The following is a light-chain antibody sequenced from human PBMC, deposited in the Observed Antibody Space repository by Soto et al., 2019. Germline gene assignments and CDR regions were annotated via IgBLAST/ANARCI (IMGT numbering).Light chain of an antibody. CDR3: QQRYNWPPLT. Sequence: EVVLTQSPATLSLSPGDRATLSCKASQSVDIYLAWYQQKPGQAPRLLIYDASNRATGIPARFSGSGSGTDFTHTISSRAPEDFGVYYCQQRYNWPPLTFGGGTKVEIK. CDR2: DAS. V-gene: IGKV3-11*01. J-gene: IGKJ4*01. CDR1: QSVDIY.